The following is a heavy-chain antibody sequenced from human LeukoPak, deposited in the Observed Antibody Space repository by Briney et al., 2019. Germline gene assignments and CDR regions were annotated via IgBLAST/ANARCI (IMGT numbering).Heavy chain of an antibody. CDR2: ISYDGSNK. D-gene: IGHD1-26*01. J-gene: IGHJ4*02. CDR3: AKMGTVGATTEVFFDY. Sequence: GGSLRLSCAASGFTFSSYGMHWVRQAPGKGLEWVAVISYDGSNKYYADSVKGRFTISRDNSKNTLYLQMNSLRAEDTAVYYCAKMGTVGATTEVFFDYWGQGTLVTVSS. V-gene: IGHV3-30*18. CDR1: GFTFSSYG.